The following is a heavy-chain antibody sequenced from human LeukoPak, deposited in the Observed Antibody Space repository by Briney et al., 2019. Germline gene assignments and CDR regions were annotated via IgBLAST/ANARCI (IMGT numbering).Heavy chain of an antibody. CDR1: GFTFSSYE. CDR3: ARDPGGHYGSGSYPTTWFDP. D-gene: IGHD3-10*01. Sequence: GGSLRLSCAASGFTFSSYEMNWVRQAPGKGLEWVSSISSSSSYIYYADSVKGRFTISRDNAKNSLYLQMNSLRAEDTAVYYCARDPGGHYGSGSYPTTWFDPWGQGTLVTVSS. CDR2: ISSSSSYI. V-gene: IGHV3-21*01. J-gene: IGHJ5*02.